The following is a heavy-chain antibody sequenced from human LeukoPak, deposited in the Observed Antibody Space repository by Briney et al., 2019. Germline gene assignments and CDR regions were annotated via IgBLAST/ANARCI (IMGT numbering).Heavy chain of an antibody. CDR3: ARVGTGADLSCAFDI. V-gene: IGHV4-59*12. J-gene: IGHJ3*02. CDR2: IYYSGST. Sequence: PSETLSLTCTVSGGSISSYYWSWIRQPPGKGLEWIGYIYYSGSTNYNPSLKSRVTISVDTSKNQFSLKLSSVTAADTAVYYCARVGTGADLSCAFDIWGQGTMVTVSS. D-gene: IGHD1-26*01. CDR1: GGSISSYY.